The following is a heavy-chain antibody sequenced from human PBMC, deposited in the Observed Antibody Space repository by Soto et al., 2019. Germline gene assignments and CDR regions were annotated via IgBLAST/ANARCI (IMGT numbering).Heavy chain of an antibody. CDR3: AMTQPYYYYMDV. J-gene: IGHJ6*03. Sequence: GGSLRLSCAASGFTFSSYAMSWVRQAPGKELEWVSAISGSGGSTYYADSVKGRFTISRDNSKNTLYLQMNSLRAEDTAVYYCAMTQPYYYYMDVWGKGTTVTVSS. CDR1: GFTFSSYA. CDR2: ISGSGGST. V-gene: IGHV3-23*01. D-gene: IGHD2-2*01.